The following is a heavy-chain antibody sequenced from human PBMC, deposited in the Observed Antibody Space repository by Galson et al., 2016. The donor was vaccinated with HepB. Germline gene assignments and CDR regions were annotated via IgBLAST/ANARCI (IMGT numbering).Heavy chain of an antibody. J-gene: IGHJ4*02. CDR1: GGSISSGGFY. Sequence: ILSLTCTVSGGSISSGGFYWSWIRQHPGKGLEWIGYIYNSGSAYYNPSLKSRLIISVDTSKNQLSLKLSSVTAADTAVYYCARFYGVLGYFDYWGQGTLVTVSA. D-gene: IGHD4-17*01. CDR3: ARFYGVLGYFDY. V-gene: IGHV4-31*03. CDR2: IYNSGSA.